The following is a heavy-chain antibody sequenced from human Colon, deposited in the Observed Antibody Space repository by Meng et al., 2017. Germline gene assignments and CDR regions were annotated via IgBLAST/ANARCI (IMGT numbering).Heavy chain of an antibody. CDR3: VGSYFDY. J-gene: IGHJ4*02. Sequence: SLKISCAASGFTFSSYAMHWVRQAPGKGLEWVAVISYDGSNKYYADSVKGRFTISRDNSKNTLYLQMNSLRAEDTAVYYCVGSYFDYWGQGTLVTVSS. D-gene: IGHD1-26*01. CDR2: ISYDGSNK. CDR1: GFTFSSYA. V-gene: IGHV3-30*01.